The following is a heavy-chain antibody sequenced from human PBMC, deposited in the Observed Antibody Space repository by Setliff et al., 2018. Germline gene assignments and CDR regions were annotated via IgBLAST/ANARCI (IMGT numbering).Heavy chain of an antibody. J-gene: IGHJ4*02. Sequence: LSLTCTVSGGSISSGSYYWSWVRQPAGKGLEWIGRIYTSGSTNYNPSLKSRVTISVDTSKNQFSLKLSSVTAADTAVYYCARSLSTTLDYWGQGTLVT. V-gene: IGHV4-61*02. D-gene: IGHD1-7*01. CDR3: ARSLSTTLDY. CDR1: GGSISSGSYY. CDR2: IYTSGST.